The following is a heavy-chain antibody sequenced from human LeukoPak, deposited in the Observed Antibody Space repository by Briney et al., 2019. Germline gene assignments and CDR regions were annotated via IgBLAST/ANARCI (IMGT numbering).Heavy chain of an antibody. D-gene: IGHD2-2*02. J-gene: IGHJ4*02. CDR1: GCSFSTYY. Sequence: SETLSLTCTVSGCSFSTYYWRWIRQPPGKGLEWMGYIYDSGSTNYNPSLKSRVTISEDTSKRQFSLKLRSVTAADTAVYYCARVVGRYCSSTGCYIDYWGQGTLVTVSS. CDR3: ARVVGRYCSSTGCYIDY. V-gene: IGHV4-59*01. CDR2: IYDSGST.